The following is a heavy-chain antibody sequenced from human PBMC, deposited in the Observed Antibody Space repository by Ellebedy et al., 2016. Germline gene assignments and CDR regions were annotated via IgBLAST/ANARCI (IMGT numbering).Heavy chain of an antibody. V-gene: IGHV5-10-1*01. CDR2: IDPSDSYT. CDR3: ARRAAGASTYFDL. CDR1: GYNFITYW. J-gene: IGHJ4*02. Sequence: GESLKISXKGSGYNFITYWIQWVRQKPGKGLEWMANIDPSDSYTNFSPSFQGHVHMSADKSVNAAYLHWSSLKPSDTAMYYCARRAAGASTYFDLWGQGAPVTVSS. D-gene: IGHD1-26*01.